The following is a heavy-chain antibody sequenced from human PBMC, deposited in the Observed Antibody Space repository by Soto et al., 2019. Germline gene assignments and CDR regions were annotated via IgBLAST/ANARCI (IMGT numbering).Heavy chain of an antibody. CDR3: ATDSYRSRWPPAFDI. CDR2: IFYSGST. Sequence: PSETLSLTCTVSGGSISSYYWSWIRQPPGKGLEWIGYIFYSGSTNYNPSLKSRVAISVDTSKNQFSLKLSSVTAADTAVYYCATDSYRSRWPPAFDIWGQGTMVTVSS. J-gene: IGHJ3*02. V-gene: IGHV4-59*01. CDR1: GGSISSYY. D-gene: IGHD6-13*01.